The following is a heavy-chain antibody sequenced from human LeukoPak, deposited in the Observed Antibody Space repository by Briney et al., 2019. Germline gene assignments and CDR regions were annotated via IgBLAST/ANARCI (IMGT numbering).Heavy chain of an antibody. CDR2: ISTSGGRT. D-gene: IGHD3-22*01. CDR1: RFTFSSCA. V-gene: IGHV3-23*01. CDR3: AKDPTDFDSSGQTYFDY. J-gene: IGHJ4*02. Sequence: GGSLRLSCAASRFTFSSCAMSWVRQAPGKGLEWVSAISTSGGRTFYADSVKGRFTISRDNSKNTLYLQMNSLKAEDTAIYYCAKDPTDFDSSGQTYFDYWGQGTLVTVSS.